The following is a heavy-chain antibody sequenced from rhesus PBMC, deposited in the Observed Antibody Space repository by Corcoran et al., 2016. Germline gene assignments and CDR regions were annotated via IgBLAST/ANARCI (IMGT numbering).Heavy chain of an antibody. J-gene: IGHJ4*01. D-gene: IGHD1-1-1*01. CDR3: ALIAGISFYYFDY. CDR1: CYSISSNY. CDR2: IYGSSGST. Sequence: QVQLQESGPGLVQPSETLSLTCAVSCYSISSNYWSWTLPPPGKGLEWIGYIYGSSGSTYYNPSLKSRVTISTDTSKNQFSLKLSSVTAADTAVYYCALIAGISFYYFDYWGQGVLVTVSS. V-gene: IGHV4-147*01.